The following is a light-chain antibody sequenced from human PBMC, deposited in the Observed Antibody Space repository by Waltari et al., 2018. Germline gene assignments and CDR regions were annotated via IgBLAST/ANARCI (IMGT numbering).Light chain of an antibody. V-gene: IGLV2-14*03. CDR3: SSYISSSTLEL. J-gene: IGLJ2*01. CDR1: SSDVGGYNY. Sequence: QSALTQAASVSGSPGQSITISCTGSSSDVGGYNYVSWYQQHPGKAPKLIIYDVSNRPSGVSIRFSGSKSGNTASLTISGLQAEDEADYYCSSYISSSTLELFGGGTSLTVL. CDR2: DVS.